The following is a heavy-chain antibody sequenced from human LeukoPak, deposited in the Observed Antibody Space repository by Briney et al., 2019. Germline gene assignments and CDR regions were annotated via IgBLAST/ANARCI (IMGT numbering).Heavy chain of an antibody. D-gene: IGHD1-26*01. CDR2: IQYDGNTK. CDR1: GFTFTTYA. J-gene: IGHJ6*03. Sequence: PGGSLRLSCVASGFTFTTYAMHWVRQAPGKGLEWVAFIQYDGNTKYYVDSVKGRFTISRDTSKNTVFLQMSSLRADDTAVYYCAKRGGTYSYFYYMDVWDKGTTVTVSS. CDR3: AKRGGTYSYFYYMDV. V-gene: IGHV3-30*02.